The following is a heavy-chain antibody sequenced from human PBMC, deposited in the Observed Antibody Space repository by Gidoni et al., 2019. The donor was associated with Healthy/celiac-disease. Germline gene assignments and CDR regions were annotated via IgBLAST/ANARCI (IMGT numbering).Heavy chain of an antibody. D-gene: IGHD3-3*01. J-gene: IGHJ4*02. CDR1: GFSLSNASMG. V-gene: IGHV2-26*01. CDR3: ARILRTRIFGVVTPRYFDY. CDR2: IFSNDEK. Sequence: QVTLKESGPVLVKPTETLTLTCTVSGFSLSNASMGVSWIRQPPGKALEWLAHIFSNDEKAYSTSLKSRLTISKDTSKSQVVLTMTNMDPVDTATYYCARILRTRIFGVVTPRYFDYWGQGTLVTVSS.